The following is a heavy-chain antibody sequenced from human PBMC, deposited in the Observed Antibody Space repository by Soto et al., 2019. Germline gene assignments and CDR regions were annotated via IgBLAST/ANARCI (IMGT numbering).Heavy chain of an antibody. CDR3: AKDICPSSTSCAYYGMDV. CDR1: GFTFDDYT. V-gene: IGHV3-43*01. D-gene: IGHD2-2*01. Sequence: HPGGSLRLSCAASGFTFDDYTMHWVRQAPGKGLEWVSLISWDGGSTYYADSVKGRFTISRDNSKNSLYLQMNSLRTEDTALYYCAKDICPSSTSCAYYGMDVWGQGTTVTVSS. J-gene: IGHJ6*02. CDR2: ISWDGGST.